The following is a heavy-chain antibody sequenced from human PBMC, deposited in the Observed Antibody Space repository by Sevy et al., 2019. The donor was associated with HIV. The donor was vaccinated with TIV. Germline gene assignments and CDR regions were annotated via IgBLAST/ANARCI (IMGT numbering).Heavy chain of an antibody. J-gene: IGHJ6*02. CDR2: ISGGGGST. D-gene: IGHD3-22*01. V-gene: IGHV3-23*01. CDR3: AKASHYYDSSGYFTPGYYYYGMDV. Sequence: GGSLRLSCAASGFTFSSYAMSWVRQAPGKGLEWVSAISGGGGSTYYADSVKGRFTISRDNSKNTLYLQMNSLRAEDTAVYYCAKASHYYDSSGYFTPGYYYYGMDVWGQGTTVTVSS. CDR1: GFTFSSYA.